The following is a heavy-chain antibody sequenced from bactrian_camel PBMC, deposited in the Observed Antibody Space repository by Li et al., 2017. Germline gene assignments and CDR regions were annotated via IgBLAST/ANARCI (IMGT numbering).Heavy chain of an antibody. V-gene: IGHV3S1*01. J-gene: IGHJ4*01. CDR3: AGVEIDRLCRWTEFSY. CDR1: GYTFSSGC. D-gene: IGHD4*01. Sequence: VQLVESGGGSVQAGGSLRLSCEASGYTFSSGCTGWFRQAPGKEREVVAALFTGERDTYYDDSVQGRFTASQDNDKNTIHLHMNRLNPDDTAMYYCAGVEIDRLCRWTEFSYWGQGTQVTVS. CDR2: LFTGERDT.